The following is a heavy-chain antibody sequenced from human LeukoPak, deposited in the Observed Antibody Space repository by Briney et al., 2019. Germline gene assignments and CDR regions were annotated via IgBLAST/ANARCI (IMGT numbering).Heavy chain of an antibody. CDR3: AKDAEPAANPFDY. CDR1: GFTFSSYG. Sequence: PGGSLRLSCAASGFTFSSYGMHWVRQAPGKGLEWVAFIRYDGSNKYYADSVKGRFTISRDNSKNTLYLQMNSLRAEDTAVYYCAKDAEPAANPFDYWGQGTLVTVSS. CDR2: IRYDGSNK. J-gene: IGHJ4*02. V-gene: IGHV3-30*02. D-gene: IGHD2-2*01.